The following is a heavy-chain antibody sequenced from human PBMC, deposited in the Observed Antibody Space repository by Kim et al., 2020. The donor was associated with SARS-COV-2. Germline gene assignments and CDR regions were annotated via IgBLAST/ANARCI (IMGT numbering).Heavy chain of an antibody. D-gene: IGHD3-3*02. Sequence: GGSLRLSCAASGFTFSDHYMDWVRQAPGKGLEWVGRFRNKVNSHTTEYAASVKGRFTISRDDSKNSLFLQMNRLKTEDTAVFYCIRSCNSIFCDAKKFEHWGQGTLVTVSS. CDR3: IRSCNSIFCDAKKFEH. J-gene: IGHJ4*02. CDR2: FRNKVNSHTT. CDR1: GFTFSDHY. V-gene: IGHV3-72*01.